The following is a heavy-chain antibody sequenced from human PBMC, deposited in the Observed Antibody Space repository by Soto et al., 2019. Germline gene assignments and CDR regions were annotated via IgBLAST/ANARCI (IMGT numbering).Heavy chain of an antibody. J-gene: IGHJ4*02. CDR1: GGSISSGDYY. D-gene: IGHD1-1*01. CDR2: IYYSGST. Sequence: TLSLTCTVSGGSISSGDYYWSWIRQPPGKGLEWIGYIYYSGSTYYNPSLKSRVTISVDTSKNQFSLKLSSVTAADTAVYYCARGTTEGGFGYWGQGTLVTVSS. V-gene: IGHV4-30-4*01. CDR3: ARGTTEGGFGY.